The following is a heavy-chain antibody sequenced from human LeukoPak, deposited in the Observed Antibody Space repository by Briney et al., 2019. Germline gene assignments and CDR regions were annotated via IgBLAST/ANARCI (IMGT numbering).Heavy chain of an antibody. V-gene: IGHV3-21*01. J-gene: IGHJ4*02. Sequence: GGSLRLSCAASGFTFSSYSMKWVRQAPGKGLEWVSSISSSSSYIYYADSVKGRFTISRDNAKNSLYLQMNSLRAEDTAVYYCASDYYDSSGYYYALSYFDYWGQGTLVTVSS. D-gene: IGHD3-22*01. CDR3: ASDYYDSSGYYYALSYFDY. CDR1: GFTFSSYS. CDR2: ISSSSSYI.